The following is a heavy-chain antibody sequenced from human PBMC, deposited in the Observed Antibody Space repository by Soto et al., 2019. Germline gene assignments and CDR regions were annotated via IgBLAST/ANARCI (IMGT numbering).Heavy chain of an antibody. D-gene: IGHD6-6*01. CDR1: GFTFDDYA. V-gene: IGHV3-9*01. CDR3: AKDMEYSTSSGLDY. J-gene: IGHJ4*02. Sequence: EVHLVESGGGLVQPGRSLRLSCAASGFTFDDYAMHWVRQAPGKGLEWVSNISWNSGTIGYADSVKGRFTISRDNAKNSLYLQMNSLRAEDTALYYCAKDMEYSTSSGLDYWGQGTLVTVSS. CDR2: ISWNSGTI.